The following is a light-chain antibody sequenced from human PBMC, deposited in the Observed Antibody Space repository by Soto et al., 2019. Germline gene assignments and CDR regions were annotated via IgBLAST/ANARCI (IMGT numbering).Light chain of an antibody. CDR2: DVI. CDR1: SSDVGGYNY. Sequence: QSVLTQPASVSGSPGQSITISCTGTSSDVGGYNYVSWYQQHPGKAPKLMIYDVINRPSGVSNRSSGSKSGNSASLTISGLQAEDEADYYCSSYTSSSTYVVFGGGTKLTVL. CDR3: SSYTSSSTYVV. J-gene: IGLJ2*01. V-gene: IGLV2-14*03.